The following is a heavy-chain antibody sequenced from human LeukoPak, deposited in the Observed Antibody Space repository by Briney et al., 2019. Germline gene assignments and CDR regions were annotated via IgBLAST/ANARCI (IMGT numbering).Heavy chain of an antibody. V-gene: IGHV4-31*03. CDR1: GGSISSGGYY. Sequence: SETLSLTCTVSGGSISSGGYYWSWIRQHPGKGLEWIGYIYYSGSTYYNPSLKSRVTISVDTSKNQFSLKLSSVTAAGTAVYYCARDSSGWDYFDYWGQGTLVTVSS. CDR3: ARDSSGWDYFDY. J-gene: IGHJ4*02. CDR2: IYYSGST. D-gene: IGHD6-19*01.